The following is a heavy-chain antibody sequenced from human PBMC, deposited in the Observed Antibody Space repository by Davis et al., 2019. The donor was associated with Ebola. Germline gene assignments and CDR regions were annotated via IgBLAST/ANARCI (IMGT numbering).Heavy chain of an antibody. V-gene: IGHV1-2*02. D-gene: IGHD3-3*01. CDR3: ARDSQYDFWSGYHSRGGYYYGMDV. CDR1: GYTFTGYY. CDR2: INPNSGGT. Sequence: ASVKVSCKASGYTFTGYYMHWVRQAPGQGLEWMGWINPNSGGTNYAQKFQGRVTMTRDTSISTAYMELSRLRSDDTAVYYCARDSQYDFWSGYHSRGGYYYGMDVWGQGTTVTVSS. J-gene: IGHJ6*02.